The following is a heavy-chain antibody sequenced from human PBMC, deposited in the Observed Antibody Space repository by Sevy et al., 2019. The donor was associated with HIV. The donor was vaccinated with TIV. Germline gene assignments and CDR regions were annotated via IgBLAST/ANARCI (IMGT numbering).Heavy chain of an antibody. D-gene: IGHD1-26*01. CDR1: GFTFNDYA. V-gene: IGHV3-9*03. CDR2: ISWNSGSI. J-gene: IGHJ3*02. CDR3: AKGRTSGSCTSFDI. Sequence: GGSLRLSCAASGFTFNDYAMHWVRQAPGKGLEWVSGISWNSGSIGYADSVKGRFTISRDNAKNSLYLQMNSLRVEDMAVYYCAKGRTSGSCTSFDIWGQGTMVTVSS.